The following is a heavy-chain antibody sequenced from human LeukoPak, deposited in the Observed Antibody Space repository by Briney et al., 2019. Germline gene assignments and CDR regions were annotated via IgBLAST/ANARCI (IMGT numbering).Heavy chain of an antibody. D-gene: IGHD4-11*01. J-gene: IGHJ5*02. V-gene: IGHV4-59*08. CDR3: ARHRNYFDA. Sequence: SETLSLTCSVSGGSIRNHFWSWIRLLPGRGLEWIGNIYYTTNPNYNPSVASRVTISVDTSKDQLSLKLSSLTAADTAVYYCARHRNYFDAWGQGTRVTVSS. CDR2: IYYTTNP. CDR1: GGSIRNHF.